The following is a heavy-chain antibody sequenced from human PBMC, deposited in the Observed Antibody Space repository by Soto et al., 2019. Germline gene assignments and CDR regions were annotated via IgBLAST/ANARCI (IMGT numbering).Heavy chain of an antibody. Sequence: PSETLSLTCAVYGGSFSGYYWSWIRQPPGKGLEWIGEINHSGSTNYNPSLKSRVTISVDTSKNQFSLKLSSVTAADTAVYYCARVLGYCSGGSCPYFDYWGQGTLVTVSS. D-gene: IGHD2-15*01. V-gene: IGHV4-34*01. CDR1: GGSFSGYY. CDR3: ARVLGYCSGGSCPYFDY. J-gene: IGHJ4*02. CDR2: INHSGST.